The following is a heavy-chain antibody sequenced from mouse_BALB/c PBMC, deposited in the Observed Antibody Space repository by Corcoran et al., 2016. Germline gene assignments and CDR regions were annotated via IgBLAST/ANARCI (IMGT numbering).Heavy chain of an antibody. J-gene: IGHJ3*01. CDR3: AREGYYCGYAY. CDR2: INPYNDGT. D-gene: IGHD1-1*01. Sequence: EVQLQQSGPELVKPGASVKMSCKASGYTFTSYVMHWVKQKPGQGLEWIGYINPYNDGTKYNEKFKGKATLTSDKCSSTAYMELSSRTSEDPAVYYGAREGYYCGYAYWGQGTLVTVSA. CDR1: GYTFTSYV. V-gene: IGHV1S136*01.